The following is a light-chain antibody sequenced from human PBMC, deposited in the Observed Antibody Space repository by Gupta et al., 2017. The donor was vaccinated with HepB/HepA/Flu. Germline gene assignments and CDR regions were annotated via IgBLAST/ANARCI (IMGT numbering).Light chain of an antibody. CDR2: AAS. V-gene: IGKV1-9*01. Sequence: DIQLTPSPSFLSASVGDRVTITCRASQGISSFLAWSQQKPGKAPKLLIYAASTLQSGVPSRFSGSGSGTEFTLTISSLQPEDFATYYCQQLNSYPITFGQGTRLEIK. J-gene: IGKJ5*01. CDR3: QQLNSYPIT. CDR1: QGISSF.